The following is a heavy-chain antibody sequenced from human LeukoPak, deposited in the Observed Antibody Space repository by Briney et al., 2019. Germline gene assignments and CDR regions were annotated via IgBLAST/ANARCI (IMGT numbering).Heavy chain of an antibody. D-gene: IGHD4-17*01. CDR2: IYYSGST. CDR1: GGSINSYY. V-gene: IGHV4-59*01. CDR3: AREKSGGDYDY. Sequence: PSETLSLTCTVSGGSINSYYWSWIRQPPGKGLEWIGYIYYSGSTNYNPSLKGRVTISVDTSKNQFSLKLSSVTAADTAVYYCAREKSGGDYDYWGQGTLVTVSS. J-gene: IGHJ4*02.